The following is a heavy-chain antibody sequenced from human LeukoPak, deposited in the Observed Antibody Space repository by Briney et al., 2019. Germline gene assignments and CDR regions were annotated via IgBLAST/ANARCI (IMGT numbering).Heavy chain of an antibody. D-gene: IGHD3-10*01. Sequence: SETLSLTCTVSGGSISSYYWSWIRQPPGKGLEWIGYIYYSGSTNYNPSLKSRVTISVDTSKNQFSLKLSSVTAADTAVYYCARSASMARGVIYWFDPWGQGTLVTVSS. V-gene: IGHV4-59*01. J-gene: IGHJ5*02. CDR1: GGSISSYY. CDR3: ARSASMARGVIYWFDP. CDR2: IYYSGST.